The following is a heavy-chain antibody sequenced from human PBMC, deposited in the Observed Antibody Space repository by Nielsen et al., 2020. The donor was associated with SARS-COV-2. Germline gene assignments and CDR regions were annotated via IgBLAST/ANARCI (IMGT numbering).Heavy chain of an antibody. J-gene: IGHJ5*02. CDR2: ISAYNGNT. V-gene: IGHV1-18*01. CDR3: ARVSPQPSTYYDFWSGYPRNWFDP. D-gene: IGHD3-3*01. Sequence: WVRQAPGQGLEWMGWISAYNGNTNYAQKFQGRVTMTRDTSTSTVYMELSSLRSEDTAVYYCARVSPQPSTYYDFWSGYPRNWFDPWGQGTLVTVSS.